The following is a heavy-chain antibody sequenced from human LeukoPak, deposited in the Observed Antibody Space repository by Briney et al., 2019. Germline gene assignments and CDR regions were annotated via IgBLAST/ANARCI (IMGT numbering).Heavy chain of an antibody. CDR2: ISSSSTI. D-gene: IGHD4-17*01. CDR3: ARISDTVTTPFDY. Sequence: GGSLRLSCAVSGITFSSYSMNWVRQAPGKGLEWVSYISSSSTIYYADSVKGRFTISRDNAKDSLYLQMNSLRAEDTVVYYCARISDTVTTPFDYWGQGTLVTVSS. CDR1: GITFSSYS. J-gene: IGHJ4*02. V-gene: IGHV3-48*01.